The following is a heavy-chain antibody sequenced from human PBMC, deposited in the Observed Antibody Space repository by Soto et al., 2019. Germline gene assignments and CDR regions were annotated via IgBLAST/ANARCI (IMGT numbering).Heavy chain of an antibody. J-gene: IGHJ5*02. Sequence: QLQLQESGPGLVKPSETLSLTCTVSGGSISSSSYYWGWIRQPPGKGLEWIGSIYYSGSTYYNPSLKSRVTISVDTSKNQFSLKLSSVTAADTAVYYCAATIFGVGYRFDPWGQGTLVTVSS. V-gene: IGHV4-39*01. CDR1: GGSISSSSYY. D-gene: IGHD3-3*01. CDR2: IYYSGST. CDR3: AATIFGVGYRFDP.